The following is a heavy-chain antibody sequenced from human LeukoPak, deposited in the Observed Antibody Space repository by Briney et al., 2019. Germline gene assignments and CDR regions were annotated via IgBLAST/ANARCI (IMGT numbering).Heavy chain of an antibody. V-gene: IGHV3-23*01. J-gene: IGHJ4*02. CDR3: AKDLDIVATITGN. CDR1: GFTFSGYA. Sequence: PGGSLRLSCAASGFTFSGYAMSWVRQAPGKGLEWVSGVSGSGGSTYYADSVKGRFTISRDNSKNTPYLQMNSLRAEDTAVYYCAKDLDIVATITGNWGQGTLVTVSS. CDR2: VSGSGGST. D-gene: IGHD5-12*01.